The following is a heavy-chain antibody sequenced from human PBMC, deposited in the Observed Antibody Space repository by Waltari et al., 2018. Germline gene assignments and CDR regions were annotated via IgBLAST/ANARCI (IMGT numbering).Heavy chain of an antibody. CDR2: IIPILGIA. V-gene: IGHV1-69*02. Sequence: QVQLVQSGAEVKKPGSSVKVSCKASGGTFSSYTISWVRQAPGQGLEWMGRIIPILGIANYAQKFQVRVTITADKSTSTAYMELSSLRSEDTAVYYCARVPSTVTTGGVYFDYWGQGTLVTVSS. CDR1: GGTFSSYT. J-gene: IGHJ4*02. D-gene: IGHD4-17*01. CDR3: ARVPSTVTTGGVYFDY.